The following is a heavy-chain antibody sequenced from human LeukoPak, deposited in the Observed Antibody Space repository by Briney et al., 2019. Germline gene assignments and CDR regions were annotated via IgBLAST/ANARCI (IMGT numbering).Heavy chain of an antibody. Sequence: GGSLRLSCAASGLTESSVHMSGPRHAPGKGLECVSIVYCGRGTYYADSMKGRFIISRDNSKNTVLLQINSLRAEDTAIYYCMRGDWDSPTDYWGQGTLVTVSP. J-gene: IGHJ4*02. CDR1: GLTESSVH. CDR2: VYCGRGT. V-gene: IGHV3-66*01. D-gene: IGHD2-21*02. CDR3: MRGDWDSPTDY.